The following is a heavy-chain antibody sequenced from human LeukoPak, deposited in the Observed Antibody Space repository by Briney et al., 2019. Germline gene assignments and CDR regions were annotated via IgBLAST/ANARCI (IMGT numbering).Heavy chain of an antibody. V-gene: IGHV3-9*01. D-gene: IGHD1-26*01. J-gene: IGHJ4*02. Sequence: PGGSLRLSCAASGFTFDDYAMHWVRQAPGKGLEWVSGISWNSGSIGYADSVKGRLTISRDNAKNTLYLQMNSLRAEDTAVYYCARDRYSGSYSDYWGQGTLVTVSS. CDR3: ARDRYSGSYSDY. CDR2: ISWNSGSI. CDR1: GFTFDDYA.